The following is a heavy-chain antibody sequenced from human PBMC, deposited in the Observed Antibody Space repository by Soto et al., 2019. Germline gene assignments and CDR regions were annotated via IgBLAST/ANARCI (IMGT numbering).Heavy chain of an antibody. V-gene: IGHV3-73*01. J-gene: IGHJ6*02. D-gene: IGHD3-3*01. CDR1: GFTFSGSA. Sequence: PGGSLRLSCAASGFTFSGSAMHWVRQASGKGLEWVGRIRSKANSYATAYAASVKGRFTISRDDSKNTAYLQMNSLKTEDTAVYYCTRQERDYDFWSSYGMDVWGQGTTVTVSS. CDR3: TRQERDYDFWSSYGMDV. CDR2: IRSKANSYAT.